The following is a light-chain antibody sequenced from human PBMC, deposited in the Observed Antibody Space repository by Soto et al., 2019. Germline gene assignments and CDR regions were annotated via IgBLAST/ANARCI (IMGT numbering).Light chain of an antibody. J-gene: IGLJ1*01. CDR1: SSDIGTYNY. Sequence: QSVLTQPASVSGSPGQSITISCTGTSSDIGTYNYVSWYQQHPGQAPKLMIYDVSNRPSGVSDRFSGSKSANTASLTISGLQAEDEADYYCYSCSRSSGTRYVFGTGTKLTVL. CDR2: DVS. CDR3: YSCSRSSGTRYV. V-gene: IGLV2-14*03.